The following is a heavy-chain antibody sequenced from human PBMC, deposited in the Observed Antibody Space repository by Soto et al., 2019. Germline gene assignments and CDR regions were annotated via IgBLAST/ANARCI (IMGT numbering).Heavy chain of an antibody. D-gene: IGHD2-8*01. J-gene: IGHJ3*02. CDR1: GFTFSNAW. V-gene: IGHV3-15*01. Sequence: GGSLRLSCAASGFTFSNAWMSWVRQAPGKGLEWVGRIKSKTEGGTTDYSAPVKVRVNISRDDSKNTLYLQMNSLKTEETAVYYCTSSMKGWSGAFDIWGQGTMVTVSS. CDR3: TSSMKGWSGAFDI. CDR2: IKSKTEGGTT.